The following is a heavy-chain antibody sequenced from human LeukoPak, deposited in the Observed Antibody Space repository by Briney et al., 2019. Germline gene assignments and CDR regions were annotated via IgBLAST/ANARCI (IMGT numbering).Heavy chain of an antibody. J-gene: IGHJ4*02. Sequence: PGGSLRLSCAASGFTFSNFGMHWVRQAPGKGLEWVAVISYDGSNKYYADSVKGRFTISRDNSKNTLYLQMNSLRAEDTAVYYCARDQELPTLSIAALPNWGQGTLVTVSS. CDR3: ARDQELPTLSIAALPN. CDR2: ISYDGSNK. CDR1: GFTFSNFG. D-gene: IGHD6-6*01. V-gene: IGHV3-30*19.